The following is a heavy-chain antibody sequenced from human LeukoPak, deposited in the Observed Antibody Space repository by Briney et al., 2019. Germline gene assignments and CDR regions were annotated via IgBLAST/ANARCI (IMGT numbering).Heavy chain of an antibody. CDR3: ARGGEYSSSSGLFDF. Sequence: PSETLSLTCTVSGGSISSYYWSWIRQPAGKGLEWIGRIYTSGSTNYNPSLKSRVTMSVDTSKNQFSLKLSSVTAADTAVYYCARGGEYSSSSGLFDFWGQGTLVTVSP. V-gene: IGHV4-4*07. J-gene: IGHJ4*02. CDR1: GGSISSYY. D-gene: IGHD6-6*01. CDR2: IYTSGST.